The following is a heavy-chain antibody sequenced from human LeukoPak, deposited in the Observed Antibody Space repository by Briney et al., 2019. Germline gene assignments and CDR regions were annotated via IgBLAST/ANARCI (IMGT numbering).Heavy chain of an antibody. V-gene: IGHV1-69*13. CDR3: ARDLPSARYYDFWSGYAARAFDI. Sequence: SVKVFCKASGGTFSSYAISWVRQAPGQGLEWMGGIIPIFGTANYAQKFQGRVTITADESTSTAYMELSSLRSEDTAVYYCARDLPSARYYDFWSGYAARAFDIWGQGTMVTVSS. CDR1: GGTFSSYA. CDR2: IIPIFGTA. J-gene: IGHJ3*02. D-gene: IGHD3-3*01.